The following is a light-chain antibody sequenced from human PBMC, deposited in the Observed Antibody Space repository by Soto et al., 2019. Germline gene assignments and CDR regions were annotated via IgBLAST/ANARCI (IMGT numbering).Light chain of an antibody. CDR1: QAISTW. Sequence: DIQMTQSPSSVSASVGDRVTITCRASQAISTWLAWYQQKPWKAPKLLIYAASNLQTGVPSRFSGSGSGTDFTLTISSLQPEDFATYYWQQANSFPRTFGQGTKVEIK. V-gene: IGKV1D-12*01. CDR2: AAS. CDR3: QQANSFPRT. J-gene: IGKJ1*01.